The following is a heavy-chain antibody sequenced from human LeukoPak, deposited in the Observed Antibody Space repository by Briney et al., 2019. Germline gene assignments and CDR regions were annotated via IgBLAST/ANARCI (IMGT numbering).Heavy chain of an antibody. CDR3: ARSTGVTGPVDY. D-gene: IGHD3-9*01. J-gene: IGHJ4*02. CDR2: IYPGDSDT. Sequence: GESLLISCKVSGYTFTTYWIGWVRQMPGKGLEWMGIIYPGDSDTRYSPSFQGQVTISADKSISTAYLQWSSLKASDTAMYYCARSTGVTGPVDYWGQGTLVTVSS. V-gene: IGHV5-51*01. CDR1: GYTFTTYW.